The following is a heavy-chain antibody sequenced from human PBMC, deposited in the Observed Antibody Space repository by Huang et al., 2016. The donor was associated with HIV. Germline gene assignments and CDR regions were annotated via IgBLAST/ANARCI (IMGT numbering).Heavy chain of an antibody. CDR1: GFSISSYW. Sequence: EVQLVESGGGLVQPGGSLRLSCAASGFSISSYWMHWVRQAPGKGLGGVSSINSDGSRTSYADSVKGRFTISRDNAKNTLYLQMNSLRAEDTAVYYCARDPRVQSWLNFFDYWGQGTLVSVSS. V-gene: IGHV3-74*01. D-gene: IGHD3-22*01. CDR3: ARDPRVQSWLNFFDY. J-gene: IGHJ4*02. CDR2: INSDGSRT.